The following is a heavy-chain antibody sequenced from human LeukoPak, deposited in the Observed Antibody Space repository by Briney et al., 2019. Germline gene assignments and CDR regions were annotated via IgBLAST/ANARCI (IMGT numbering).Heavy chain of an antibody. CDR1: GFTFSAYW. CDR3: ARDLNWLLFDY. V-gene: IGHV3-74*01. J-gene: IGHJ4*02. CDR2: VKYDGSTT. D-gene: IGHD3/OR15-3a*01. Sequence: GSLRLSCAASGFTFSAYWMHWVRQAPGKGLVWVSRVKYDGSTTAYADSVKGRFTISRDNTRNILYLEMNSLRVEDTAVYYCARDLNWLLFDYWGQGALVTVSS.